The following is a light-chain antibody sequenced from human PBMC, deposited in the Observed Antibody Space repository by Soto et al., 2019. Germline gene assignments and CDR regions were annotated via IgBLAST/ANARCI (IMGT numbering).Light chain of an antibody. V-gene: IGLV2-8*01. CDR3: SSYAGSNNLGV. CDR2: GVS. J-gene: IGLJ2*01. Sequence: QPVLTQPPSASGSPGQSVTISCTGTSSDVGGYKYVSWYQQHPGKAPKLMIFGVSKRPSGVPDRFSGSKSGNTASLTVSGLQAEDEADYYCSSYAGSNNLGVFGGGTKVTVL. CDR1: SSDVGGYKY.